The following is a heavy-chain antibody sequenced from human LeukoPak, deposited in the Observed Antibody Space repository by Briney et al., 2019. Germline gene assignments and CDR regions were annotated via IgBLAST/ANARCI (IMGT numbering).Heavy chain of an antibody. Sequence: GGSLRLSCAASGLTVSSNSMNWVRQAPGKGLEWVSSISSSSSYIYYADSVKGRFTISRDNAKNSLYLQMNSLRAEDTAVYYCASVLTTVTTGYYYGMDVWGQGTTVTVSS. CDR1: GLTVSSNS. CDR3: ASVLTTVTTGYYYGMDV. J-gene: IGHJ6*02. CDR2: ISSSSSYI. D-gene: IGHD4-4*01. V-gene: IGHV3-21*01.